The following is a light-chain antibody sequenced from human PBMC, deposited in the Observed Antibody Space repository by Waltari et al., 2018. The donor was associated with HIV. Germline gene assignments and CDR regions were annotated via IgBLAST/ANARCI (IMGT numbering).Light chain of an antibody. CDR1: SSNIGANHD. CDR2: GNI. V-gene: IGLV1-40*01. Sequence: QSVLTQPPSVSGAPGQTVPIPCTGTSSNIGANHDVHWYQQRPGSAPKVLVYGNIYRPPGVPDRFSGSKSGTSASLAITGLQADDEGYYYCQSYDTRSSGFLVFGGGTKVTVL. J-gene: IGLJ3*02. CDR3: QSYDTRSSGFLV.